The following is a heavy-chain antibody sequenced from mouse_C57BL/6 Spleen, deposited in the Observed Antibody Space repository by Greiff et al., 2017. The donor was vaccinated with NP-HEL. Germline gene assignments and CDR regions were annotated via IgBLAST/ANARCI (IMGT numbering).Heavy chain of an antibody. CDR3: ARRDYDYDDVFAY. V-gene: IGHV1-54*01. Sequence: VQLQESGAELVRPGTSVKVSCKASGYAFTNYLIEWVKQRPGQGLEWIGVINPGSGGTNYNEKFKGKATLTADKSSSTAYMQLSSLTSEDSAVYFCARRDYDYDDVFAYWGQGTLVTVSA. D-gene: IGHD2-4*01. CDR2: INPGSGGT. CDR1: GYAFTNYL. J-gene: IGHJ3*01.